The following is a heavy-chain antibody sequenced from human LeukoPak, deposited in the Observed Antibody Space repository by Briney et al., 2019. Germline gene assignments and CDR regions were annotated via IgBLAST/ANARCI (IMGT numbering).Heavy chain of an antibody. CDR2: IYYSGST. D-gene: IGHD1-26*01. Sequence: SETLSLTCTVSGGSISSGDYYWSWIRQPPGKGLEGIGYIYYSGSTYYNPSLKSRVTISVDTSKNQFSLKLSSVTAADTAVYYCARVGIVGATWVDYWGQGTLVTVSS. CDR1: GGSISSGDYY. V-gene: IGHV4-30-4*08. J-gene: IGHJ4*02. CDR3: ARVGIVGATWVDY.